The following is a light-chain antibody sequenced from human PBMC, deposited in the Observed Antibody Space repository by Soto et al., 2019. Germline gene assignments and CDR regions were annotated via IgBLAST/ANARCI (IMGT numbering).Light chain of an antibody. CDR1: QSVSSSY. Sequence: EIVLTQSPGTLSLSPGERATLSCRASQSVSSSYLAWYQQKPGQAPRLLIYGASIRATGIPDRFSGSGSGTDFTLTVSRLEPEDFAVYYCQQLGTFGQGTKVEIK. CDR3: QQLGT. V-gene: IGKV3-20*01. J-gene: IGKJ1*01. CDR2: GAS.